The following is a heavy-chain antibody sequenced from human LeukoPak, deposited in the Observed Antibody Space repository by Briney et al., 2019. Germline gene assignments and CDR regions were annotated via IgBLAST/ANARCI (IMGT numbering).Heavy chain of an antibody. J-gene: IGHJ4*02. D-gene: IGHD1-26*01. CDR3: AREGGSLYFDY. Sequence: GGSLRLSCAASGFTFSSYWMSWVRQAPGKGLERVANIKQDGSEKYYVDSVKGRFPISRDNAKNSLYLQMNSLRAEDTAVYYCAREGGSLYFDYWGQGTLVTVSS. CDR2: IKQDGSEK. CDR1: GFTFSSYW. V-gene: IGHV3-7*01.